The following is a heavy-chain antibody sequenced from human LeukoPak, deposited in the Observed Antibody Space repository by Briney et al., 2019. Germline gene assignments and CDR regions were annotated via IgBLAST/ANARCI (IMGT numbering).Heavy chain of an antibody. CDR2: ISSSSSYI. CDR1: GFSFSTYA. CDR3: ARDAVVVVPAATRAYYYYMDV. J-gene: IGHJ6*03. D-gene: IGHD2-2*01. V-gene: IGHV3-21*01. Sequence: GGSLRLSCAASGFSFSTYAMSWVRQAPGKGLEWVSSISSSSSYIYYADSVKGRFTISRDNAKNSLYLQMNSLRAEDTAVYYCARDAVVVVPAATRAYYYYMDVWGKGTTVTVSS.